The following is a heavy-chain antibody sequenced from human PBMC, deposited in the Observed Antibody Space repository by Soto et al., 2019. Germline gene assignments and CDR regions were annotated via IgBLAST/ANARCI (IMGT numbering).Heavy chain of an antibody. Sequence: SETLSLTCAVYGGSFSGYYWSWIRQPPGKGLEWIGEINHSGSTNYNPSLMSRVTISVDTSKSQFSLKLSSVTAADTAVYYCARALRSGSGSYTFNYWGQGTLVTVSS. D-gene: IGHD3-10*01. CDR2: INHSGST. V-gene: IGHV4-34*01. J-gene: IGHJ4*02. CDR1: GGSFSGYY. CDR3: ARALRSGSGSYTFNY.